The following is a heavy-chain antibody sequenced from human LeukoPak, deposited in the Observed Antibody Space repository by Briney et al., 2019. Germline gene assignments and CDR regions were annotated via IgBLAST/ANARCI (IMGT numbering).Heavy chain of an antibody. Sequence: SETLSLTCTVSGGSISSYYWSWIRQPPGKGLKWIGYIYYSGSTNYNPSLKSRVTISVDTSKNQFSLKLSSVTAADTAVYYCARGRPHGNDYWGQGTLVTVSS. V-gene: IGHV4-59*01. J-gene: IGHJ4*02. CDR3: ARGRPHGNDY. D-gene: IGHD4-23*01. CDR1: GGSISSYY. CDR2: IYYSGST.